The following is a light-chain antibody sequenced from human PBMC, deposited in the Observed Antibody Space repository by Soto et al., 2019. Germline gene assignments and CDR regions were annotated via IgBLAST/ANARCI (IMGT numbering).Light chain of an antibody. CDR1: SSDVGSYNL. CDR2: EVS. J-gene: IGLJ1*01. Sequence: QSALTQPASVSGSPGQSTTISCTGTSSDVGSYNLVSWYQQHPGKAPKVMIYEVSKRPSGVSNRFSGSKSGNTASLTISGLQAEDEADYYCSSYAGSSSFVFGTGTKLTVL. V-gene: IGLV2-23*02. CDR3: SSYAGSSSFV.